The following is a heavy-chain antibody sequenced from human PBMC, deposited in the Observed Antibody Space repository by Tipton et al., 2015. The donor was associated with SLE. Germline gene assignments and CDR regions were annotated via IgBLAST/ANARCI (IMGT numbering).Heavy chain of an antibody. V-gene: IGHV1-18*01. Sequence: QSGAEVKKPGAAVKVSCKASGYSFTSYAISWVRQAPGQGLEWMGWISTYNAKTNYPQKLQGRVTMTTDTSTSTVYMELTSLRSDDTAVYYCARETRGSADYFDYWGQGTLVTVSS. CDR2: ISTYNAKT. CDR3: ARETRGSADYFDY. J-gene: IGHJ4*02. CDR1: GYSFTSYA. D-gene: IGHD6-25*01.